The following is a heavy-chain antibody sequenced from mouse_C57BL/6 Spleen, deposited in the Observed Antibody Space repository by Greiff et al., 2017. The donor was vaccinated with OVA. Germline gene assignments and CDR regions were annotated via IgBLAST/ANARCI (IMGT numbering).Heavy chain of an antibody. V-gene: IGHV5-16*01. J-gene: IGHJ1*03. CDR3: AREYYWYFDV. Sequence: EVQLQESEGGLVQPGSSMKLSCTASGFTFSDYYMAWVRQVPEKGLEWVANINSDGSSTYYLDSLKSRFIISRDNAKNILYLQMSSLKSEDTATYYCAREYYWYFDVWGTGTTVTVSS. CDR2: INSDGSST. CDR1: GFTFSDYY.